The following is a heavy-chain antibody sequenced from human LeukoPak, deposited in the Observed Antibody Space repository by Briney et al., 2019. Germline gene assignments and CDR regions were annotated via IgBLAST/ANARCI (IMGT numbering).Heavy chain of an antibody. Sequence: GALRLSCAASGFTFSSYWMSWVRQAPGKGLEWVSAISGSGGSTYYADSVKGRFTISRDNSKNTLYLQMNSLRAEDTAVYYCAKVAPDIVVVVAAIQGWFDPWGQGTLVTVSS. J-gene: IGHJ5*02. CDR2: ISGSGGST. V-gene: IGHV3-23*01. D-gene: IGHD2-15*01. CDR3: AKVAPDIVVVVAAIQGWFDP. CDR1: GFTFSSYW.